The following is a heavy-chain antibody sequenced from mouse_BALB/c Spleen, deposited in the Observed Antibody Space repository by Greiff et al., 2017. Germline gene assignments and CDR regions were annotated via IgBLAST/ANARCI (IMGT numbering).Heavy chain of an antibody. CDR2: ISSGSSTI. J-gene: IGHJ3*01. V-gene: IGHV5-17*02. CDR3: GSNSWMDY. CDR1: GFTFSSFG. Sequence: EVQGVESGGGLVQPGGSRKLSCAASGFTFSSFGMHWVRQAPEKGLEWVAYISSGSSTIYYADTVKGRFTISRDNPKNTLFLQMTSLRSEDTAIYYCGSNSWMDYWGQGTLVTVSA.